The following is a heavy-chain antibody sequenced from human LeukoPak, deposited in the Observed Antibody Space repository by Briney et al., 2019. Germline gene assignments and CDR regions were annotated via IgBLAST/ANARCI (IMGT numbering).Heavy chain of an antibody. J-gene: IGHJ5*02. CDR2: IYYTGST. CDR1: GASLSTSPYY. D-gene: IGHD6-25*01. V-gene: IGHV4-39*01. Sequence: SETLSLTCSVSGASLSTSPYYWGWIRQPPGKGLEWIGNIYYTGSTYYNVSLNSRVTISIDTSKNLFSLRLNSMTAADTAVYYCARSAFISTGIAAFDQGFDPWGQGTLVTVSS. CDR3: ARSAFISTGIAAFDQGFDP.